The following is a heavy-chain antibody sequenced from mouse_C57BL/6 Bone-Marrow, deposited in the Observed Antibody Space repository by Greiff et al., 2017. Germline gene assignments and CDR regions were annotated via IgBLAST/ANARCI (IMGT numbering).Heavy chain of an antibody. V-gene: IGHV1-80*01. CDR1: GYTFTSYW. J-gene: IGHJ3*01. CDR2: IYPGDGDT. Sequence: QVQLQQPGAELVKPGASVKMSCKASGYTFTSYWMNWVKQRPGEGLEWIGQIYPGDGDTNYNGKFKGKATLTADKSSSTAYMQLSSLASEDSAVYFCARGAYWGQGTLLTVSA. CDR3: ARGAY.